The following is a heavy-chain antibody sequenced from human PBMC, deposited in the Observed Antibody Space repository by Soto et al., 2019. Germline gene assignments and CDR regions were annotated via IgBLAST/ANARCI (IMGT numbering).Heavy chain of an antibody. CDR3: AKGAEGYVVSSLDF. D-gene: IGHD5-12*01. Sequence: EVQLLESGGGFVQPGGSLRLSCAASGFTFSNYAMTWVRQAPGKGLEWVSAITSTGSSTYYADSVKGRFTISRDNCKNTLFLQINSLRAVDTAVYYCAKGAEGYVVSSLDFWGQGTLVSVSS. V-gene: IGHV3-23*01. J-gene: IGHJ4*02. CDR1: GFTFSNYA. CDR2: ITSTGSST.